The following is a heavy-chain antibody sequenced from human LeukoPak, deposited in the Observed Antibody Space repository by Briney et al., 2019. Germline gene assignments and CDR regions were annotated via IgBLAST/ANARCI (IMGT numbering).Heavy chain of an antibody. J-gene: IGHJ3*02. CDR1: GFTFSSYE. CDR2: ISSSGSTI. D-gene: IGHD1-20*01. Sequence: GGSLRLSCAASGFTFSSYEMNWVRQAPGKGLEWVSYISSSGSTIYYADSVKGRFTISRDNSKNTLYLQMNSLRAEDTAVYYCARDLTGTSDAFDIWGQGTMVTVSS. CDR3: ARDLTGTSDAFDI. V-gene: IGHV3-48*03.